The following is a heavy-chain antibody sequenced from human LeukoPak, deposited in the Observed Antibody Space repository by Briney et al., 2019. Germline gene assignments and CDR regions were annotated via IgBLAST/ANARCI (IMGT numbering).Heavy chain of an antibody. CDR3: AKGPGYYYDSSGYPLGY. D-gene: IGHD3-22*01. J-gene: IGHJ4*02. CDR2: ISGSGGRT. CDR1: GFTFSRYA. Sequence: QAGGSLRLSCAASGFTFSRYAMSWVRQAPGKGLEWVSGISGSGGRTYYADSVKGRFTISRDNSKNTLYLQMNSLRAEDTAVYYCAKGPGYYYDSSGYPLGYWGQGTLVTVSS. V-gene: IGHV3-23*01.